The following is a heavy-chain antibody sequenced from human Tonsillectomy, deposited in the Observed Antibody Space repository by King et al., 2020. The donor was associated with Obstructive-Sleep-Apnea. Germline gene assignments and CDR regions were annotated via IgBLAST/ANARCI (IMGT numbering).Heavy chain of an antibody. J-gene: IGHJ6*02. D-gene: IGHD1-26*01. CDR3: VRDNVYRVRDSEIDYYHFYGMDV. Sequence: HVQLVESGGGVVQPGGSLRLSCAASGFIFSTYGMHWVRQAPGKGLEWVALISYDGGKKFYADSVKGRFTISRDNSKNTLELQMHSLRTEDTAVYFCVRDNVYRVRDSEIDYYHFYGMDVWGQGTTVAVS. V-gene: IGHV3-30*03. CDR1: GFIFSTYG. CDR2: ISYDGGKK.